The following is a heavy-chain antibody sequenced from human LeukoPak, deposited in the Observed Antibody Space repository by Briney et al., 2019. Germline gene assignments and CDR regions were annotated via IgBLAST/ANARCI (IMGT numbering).Heavy chain of an antibody. CDR1: GGSISSYY. CDR3: ARVGKKSSFDY. V-gene: IGHV4-59*01. J-gene: IGHJ4*02. CDR2: IYYSGST. Sequence: SETLSLTCTVSGGSISSYYWSWIRQPPGKGLEWIGYIYYSGSTNYNPSLKSRVTISVDTSKNQFSLKLSSVTAADTAVYYCARVGKKSSFDYWGQGTLVTVSS.